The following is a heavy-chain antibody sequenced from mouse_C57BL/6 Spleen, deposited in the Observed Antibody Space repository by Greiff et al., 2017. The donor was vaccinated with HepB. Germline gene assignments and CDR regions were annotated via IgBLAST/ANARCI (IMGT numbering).Heavy chain of an antibody. CDR3: ARTYYYGSSLYFDY. CDR1: GYTFTSYG. V-gene: IGHV1-81*01. D-gene: IGHD1-1*01. Sequence: QVQLKQSGAELARPGASVKLSCKASGYTFTSYGISWVKQRTGQGLEWIGEIYPRSGNTYYNEKFKGKATLTADKSSSTAYMELRSLTSEDSAVYFCARTYYYGSSLYFDYWGQGTTLTVSS. J-gene: IGHJ2*01. CDR2: IYPRSGNT.